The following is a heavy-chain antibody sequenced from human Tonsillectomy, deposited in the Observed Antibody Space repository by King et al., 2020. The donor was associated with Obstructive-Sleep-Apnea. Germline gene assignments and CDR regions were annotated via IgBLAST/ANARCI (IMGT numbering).Heavy chain of an antibody. CDR1: GVSLSNARMG. D-gene: IGHD6-19*01. V-gene: IGHV2-26*01. J-gene: IGHJ4*02. Sequence: FTLKESGPVLVKPTETLTLTCTVSGVSLSNARMGVSWIRQPPGKALEWLAHIFSNDEKSYSTSLKSRLTISKDTSKSQVVLTMTNMDPVDTATYYCARILGYSSGWYGFDYWGQGTLVTVSS. CDR3: ARILGYSSGWYGFDY. CDR2: IFSNDEK.